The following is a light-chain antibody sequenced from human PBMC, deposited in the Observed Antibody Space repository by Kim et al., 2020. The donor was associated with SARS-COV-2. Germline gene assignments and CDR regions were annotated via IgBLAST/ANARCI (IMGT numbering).Light chain of an antibody. CDR1: QSVSSY. J-gene: IGKJ2*01. CDR2: DAS. CDR3: QQRSNWPRT. V-gene: IGKV3-11*01. Sequence: EIVLTQSPAPLSLSPGERATLSCRATQSVSSYLAWYQQKPGQAPRLLIYDASNRATGIPARFSGSGSGTDFTLTISSLEPEDFAVYYCQQRSNWPRTFGQGTKLEI.